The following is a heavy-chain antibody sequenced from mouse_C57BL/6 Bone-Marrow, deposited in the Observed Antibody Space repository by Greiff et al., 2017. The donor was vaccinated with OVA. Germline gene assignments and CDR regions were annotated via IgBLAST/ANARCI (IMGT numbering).Heavy chain of an antibody. Sequence: EVKLVESGGGLVQPGESLKLSCESNEYEFPSHDMSWVRKTPEKRLELVAAINSDGGSTYYPDTMERRFIISRDNTKKTLYLQMSSLRSEDTALYDGARLSNWDLDAMDYWGQGTSVTVSS. D-gene: IGHD4-1*01. CDR2: INSDGGST. CDR3: ARLSNWDLDAMDY. J-gene: IGHJ4*01. CDR1: EYEFPSHD. V-gene: IGHV5-2*01.